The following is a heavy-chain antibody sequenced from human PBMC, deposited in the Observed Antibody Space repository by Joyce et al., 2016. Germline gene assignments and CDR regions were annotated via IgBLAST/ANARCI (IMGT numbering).Heavy chain of an antibody. J-gene: IGHJ4*02. CDR3: GRGGAVDV. Sequence: QVQLVESTGGVVQPGGSLRLSCVASGFSFSGYAFHWVRQAPGKPLYWVAVVSFDGITKYYADSVKGRFTISRDNSKSTVYLQMDNLRLEDTGVYYCGRGGAVDVWGQGTLVTVSS. V-gene: IGHV3-30-3*01. CDR2: VSFDGITK. CDR1: GFSFSGYA. D-gene: IGHD4/OR15-4a*01.